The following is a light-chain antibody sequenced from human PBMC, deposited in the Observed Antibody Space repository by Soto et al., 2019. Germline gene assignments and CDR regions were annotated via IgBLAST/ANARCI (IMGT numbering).Light chain of an antibody. J-gene: IGLJ1*01. CDR2: EVT. V-gene: IGLV2-8*01. CDR3: SSYTGSNDYV. CDR1: SSDVGGYNY. Sequence: QSVLTQPASVSGSHGQSITISCTGTSSDVGGYNYVSWYQQHPGKAPKLLIYEVTKRPSGVPDRFSGSKSGNTASLTVSGLQAEDEADYYCSSYTGSNDYVFGTGTKLTVL.